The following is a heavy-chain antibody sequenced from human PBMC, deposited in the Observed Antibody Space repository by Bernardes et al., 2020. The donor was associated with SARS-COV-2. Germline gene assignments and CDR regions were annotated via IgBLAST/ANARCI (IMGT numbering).Heavy chain of an antibody. CDR2: IKQDGIEQ. D-gene: IGHD2-15*01. Sequence: GGSLRLSCAASGFTFSSYWMSWVRQAPGKGLEWVANIKQDGIEQYYVDSVKGRFTISRDNAKNSLYMQMNSLRAEDTAVYYCAREGEYCSGGSCYYYYYGMDVWGQGTTVTVAS. CDR1: GFTFSSYW. CDR3: AREGEYCSGGSCYYYYYGMDV. J-gene: IGHJ6*02. V-gene: IGHV3-7*03.